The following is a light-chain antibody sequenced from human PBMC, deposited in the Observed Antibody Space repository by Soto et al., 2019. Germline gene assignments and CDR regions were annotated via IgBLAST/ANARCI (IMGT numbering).Light chain of an antibody. CDR2: GAS. J-gene: IGKJ1*01. CDR1: QSVSID. Sequence: ERLRTQSPATLSVSPGERATLCFRASQSVSIDLAWYHHNPGQAPRLLIYGASTRATGIPARFSGSGSGTEFTLTINSLQSEDFAVYYCQPYNNWPRTFGQGTKVDIK. CDR3: QPYNNWPRT. V-gene: IGKV3-15*01.